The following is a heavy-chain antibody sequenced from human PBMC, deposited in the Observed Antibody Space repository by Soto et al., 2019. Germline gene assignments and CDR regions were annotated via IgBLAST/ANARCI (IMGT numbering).Heavy chain of an antibody. CDR2: IDPSDSYT. V-gene: IGHV5-10-1*01. CDR3: ASLVPANPYGMDV. CDR1: GYSFTSYW. J-gene: IGHJ6*02. Sequence: PGSSLKLSCKVSGYSFTSYWISWVRQMPGKGLEWMGRIDPSDSYTNYSPSFQGHVTISADKSISTAYLQWSSLKASDTAMYYCASLVPANPYGMDVWGQGTTVTVSS. D-gene: IGHD2-2*01.